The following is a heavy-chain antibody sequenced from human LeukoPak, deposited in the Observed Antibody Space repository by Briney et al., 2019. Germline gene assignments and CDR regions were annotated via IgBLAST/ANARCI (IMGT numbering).Heavy chain of an antibody. Sequence: GGSLRLSCAASGFTVSSNYMNWVRQAPGKGLEWVAVISYDGSSKYYADSVKGRFTISRDNSKNTLYLQMNSLRAEDTAVYYCARARSSYGYGDAFDIWGQGTMVTVSS. CDR2: ISYDGSSK. V-gene: IGHV3-30*03. D-gene: IGHD5-18*01. CDR3: ARARSSYGYGDAFDI. J-gene: IGHJ3*02. CDR1: GFTVSSNY.